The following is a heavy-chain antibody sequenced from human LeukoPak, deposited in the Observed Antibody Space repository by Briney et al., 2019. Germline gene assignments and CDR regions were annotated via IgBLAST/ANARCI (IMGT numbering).Heavy chain of an antibody. CDR3: ARKSSAVAGPFDY. V-gene: IGHV3-21*01. J-gene: IGHJ4*02. CDR1: GFTFSSYE. Sequence: GGSLRLSCAASGFTFSSYEMNWVRQAPGKGLEWVSSISGSSSYIYYADSVKGRFTISRDNAKNSLYLQMNSLRAEGTAVYYCARKSSAVAGPFDYWGQGTLVTVSS. D-gene: IGHD6-19*01. CDR2: ISGSSSYI.